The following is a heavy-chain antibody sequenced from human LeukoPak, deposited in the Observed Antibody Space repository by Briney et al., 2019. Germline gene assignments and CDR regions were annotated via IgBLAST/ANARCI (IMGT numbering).Heavy chain of an antibody. V-gene: IGHV4-59*01. CDR3: ARVGYYSRSSGECYFDL. J-gene: IGHJ2*01. Sequence: SETLSLTCTVSGGSISSKYWSWMRQPPGKGLEWIGYIYYSGSTNYNPSLKSRVTISADTSKNQFSLKLNSVTAADTAVYYCARVGYYSRSSGECYFDLWGRGTLVTVSS. CDR1: GGSISSKY. D-gene: IGHD3-22*01. CDR2: IYYSGST.